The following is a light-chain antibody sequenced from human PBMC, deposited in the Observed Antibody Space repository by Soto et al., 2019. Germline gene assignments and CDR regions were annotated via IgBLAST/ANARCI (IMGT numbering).Light chain of an antibody. CDR1: HSVSSN. J-gene: IGKJ2*01. CDR2: DAS. CDR3: QQYNNWPPMYT. V-gene: IGKV3-15*01. Sequence: EIVMTQSPATLSFSPGERATLSCRASHSVSSNLAWYQHKPGQAPRLLIYDASTRATGIPARFSGSGSGTAFTLTISSLQSEDFAVYYCQQYNNWPPMYTFGQGTKLEIK.